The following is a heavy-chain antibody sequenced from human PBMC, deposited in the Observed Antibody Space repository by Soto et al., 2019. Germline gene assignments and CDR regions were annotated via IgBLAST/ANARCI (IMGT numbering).Heavy chain of an antibody. Sequence: SVKVSCKASGGTFSSYTISWVRQAPGQGLEWMGRIIPILGIANYAQKFQGRVTITADKSTSTAYMELSSLRSEDTAVYYCATSGVAAITPLDYWGQGTLVTVSS. V-gene: IGHV1-69*02. CDR1: GGTFSSYT. D-gene: IGHD2-15*01. CDR2: IIPILGIA. J-gene: IGHJ4*02. CDR3: ATSGVAAITPLDY.